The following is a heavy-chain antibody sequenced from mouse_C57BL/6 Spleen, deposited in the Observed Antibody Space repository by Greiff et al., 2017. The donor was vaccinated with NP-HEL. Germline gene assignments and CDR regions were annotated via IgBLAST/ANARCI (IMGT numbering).Heavy chain of an antibody. D-gene: IGHD1-1*01. CDR2: IDPSDSET. CDR1: GYTFTSYW. V-gene: IGHV1-52*01. CDR3: ARGSYYGSSYWYCDG. Sequence: QVQLKQPGAELVRPGSSVKLSCKASGYTFTSYWMHWVKQRPIQGLEWIGNIDPSDSETHYNQKFKDKATLTVDKSSSTAYMQLSSLTSEDSAVYYCARGSYYGSSYWYCDGWGTGTTVTVAS. J-gene: IGHJ1*03.